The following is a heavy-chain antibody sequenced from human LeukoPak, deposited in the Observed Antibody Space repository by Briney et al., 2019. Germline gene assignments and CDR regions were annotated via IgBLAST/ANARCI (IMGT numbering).Heavy chain of an antibody. V-gene: IGHV4-31*03. J-gene: IGHJ4*02. CDR2: IYYSGST. CDR1: GGSISSGGYY. D-gene: IGHD3-22*01. CDR3: ARGRQTYYYDSSGYYVEFFDY. Sequence: SETLSLTCTVSGGSISSGGYYWSWIRQHPGKGLEWIGYIYYSGSTYYNPSLKSRVTISVDTSNNQFSLTLSSVTAADTAVYYCARGRQTYYYDSSGYYVEFFDYLGQGTLVTVSS.